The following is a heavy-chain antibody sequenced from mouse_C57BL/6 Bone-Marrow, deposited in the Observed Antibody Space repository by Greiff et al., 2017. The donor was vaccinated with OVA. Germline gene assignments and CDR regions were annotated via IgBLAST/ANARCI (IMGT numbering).Heavy chain of an antibody. D-gene: IGHD2-4*01. CDR2: IDPENGDT. CDR3: TTVLRRDYLDY. V-gene: IGHV14-4*01. J-gene: IGHJ2*01. Sequence: EVQLQQSGAELVRPGASVKLSCTASGFNIKDDYMHWVKQRPEQGLEWIGWIDPENGDTAYASKFQGKATITADTSSNTAYLQLSSLTSEDTAVYYCTTVLRRDYLDYWGQGTTLTVSS. CDR1: GFNIKDDY.